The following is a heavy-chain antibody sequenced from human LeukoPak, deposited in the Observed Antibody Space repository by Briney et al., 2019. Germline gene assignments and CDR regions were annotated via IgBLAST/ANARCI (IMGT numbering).Heavy chain of an antibody. J-gene: IGHJ5*02. V-gene: IGHV3-30*04. Sequence: GGSLRLSCAASGFTFSSYAMHWVRQAPGKGLEWVAVISYDGSNKYYADSVKGRFTISRDNSKNTLYLQMNSLRAEDTAVYYCAGSGQTNWFDPWGQGTLVTVSS. CDR3: AGSGQTNWFDP. CDR2: ISYDGSNK. CDR1: GFTFSSYA.